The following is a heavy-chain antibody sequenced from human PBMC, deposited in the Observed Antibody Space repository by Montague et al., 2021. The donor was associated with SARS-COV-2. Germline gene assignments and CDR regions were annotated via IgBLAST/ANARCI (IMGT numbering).Heavy chain of an antibody. D-gene: IGHD6-13*01. CDR2: IYYSGST. Sequence: ETLSLTCTVSGGSISSSSYYWGWIRQPPGKGLEWIGSIYYSGSTYYNPSLKSRVTISVDTSKNQFSLKLSSVTAADTAVYYCARVGRQQLVRLSGMDVWGQGTMVTVSS. V-gene: IGHV4-39*07. J-gene: IGHJ6*02. CDR3: ARVGRQQLVRLSGMDV. CDR1: GGSISSSSYY.